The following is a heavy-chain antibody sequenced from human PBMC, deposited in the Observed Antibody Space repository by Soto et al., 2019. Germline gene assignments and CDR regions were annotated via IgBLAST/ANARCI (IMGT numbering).Heavy chain of an antibody. CDR3: AKSNGWYAELDY. J-gene: IGHJ4*02. CDR1: GSTFSSYA. Sequence: EVQLLESGGGLVQPGGSLRLSCAASGSTFSSYAMSWVRQAPGKGLEWVSAISGSGGSTYYADSVKGRFTFSRDNSKNTLYLQMNSLRAEDTAVYYCAKSNGWYAELDYWGQGTLVTVSS. V-gene: IGHV3-23*01. D-gene: IGHD6-19*01. CDR2: ISGSGGST.